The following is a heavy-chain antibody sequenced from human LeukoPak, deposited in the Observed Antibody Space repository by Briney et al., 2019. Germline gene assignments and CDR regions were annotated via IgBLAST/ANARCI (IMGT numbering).Heavy chain of an antibody. V-gene: IGHV1-24*01. CDR2: FDPEDGET. Sequence: ASVKVSCKVSGYTLTELSMHWVRQVPGKGLEWMGRFDPEDGETICAQRFQGRVTMTEDTSTDTAYMDLSSLRSEDTAVYYCATALYGPQRVGAPYFDYWGQGTLVTVSS. J-gene: IGHJ4*02. CDR1: GYTLTELS. D-gene: IGHD1-26*01. CDR3: ATALYGPQRVGAPYFDY.